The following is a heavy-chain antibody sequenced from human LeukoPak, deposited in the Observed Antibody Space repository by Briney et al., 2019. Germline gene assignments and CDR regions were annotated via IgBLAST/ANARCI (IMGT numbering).Heavy chain of an antibody. CDR1: GFIFSTYG. CDR2: IKQDGSEK. CDR3: ARRYCSGGSCYFDY. V-gene: IGHV3-7*01. D-gene: IGHD2-15*01. Sequence: GGSLRLSCATSGFIFSTYGMSWVRQARGKGLEWVDNIKQDGSEKYYVDSVKGRFTISRDNAKNSLYLQMNSLRAEDTAVYYCARRYCSGGSCYFDYWGQGTLVTVSS. J-gene: IGHJ4*02.